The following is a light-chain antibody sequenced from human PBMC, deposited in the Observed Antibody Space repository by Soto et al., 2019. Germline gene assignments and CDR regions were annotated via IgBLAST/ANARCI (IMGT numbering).Light chain of an antibody. J-gene: IGLJ1*01. CDR3: SSYISTSRYV. V-gene: IGLV2-14*01. Sequence: SALTQPASVSGSPGQSITISCTGTSSDVGGYNYVSWYQQPPGKAPKLMIYDVSNRPSGVSTRFSGSKSGNTASLTISGLQAEDEADYYCSSYISTSRYVFGAGTKVTVL. CDR2: DVS. CDR1: SSDVGGYNY.